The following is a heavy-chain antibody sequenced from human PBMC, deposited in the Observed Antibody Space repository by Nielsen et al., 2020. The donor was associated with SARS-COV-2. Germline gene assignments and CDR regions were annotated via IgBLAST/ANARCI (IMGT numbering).Heavy chain of an antibody. D-gene: IGHD3-3*01. J-gene: IGHJ6*03. CDR3: ARSSRGEWLSYFYMDV. CDR1: GFNFDVNG. Sequence: GGSLRLSCAASGFNFDVNGMLWVRQAPGKGLEWVALISYDGDAKYYADSVQGRFSISRDNSKNTLFPQMSGLRADDTAVYYCARSSRGEWLSYFYMDVWGKGTTVSVSS. CDR2: ISYDGDAK. V-gene: IGHV3-30*03.